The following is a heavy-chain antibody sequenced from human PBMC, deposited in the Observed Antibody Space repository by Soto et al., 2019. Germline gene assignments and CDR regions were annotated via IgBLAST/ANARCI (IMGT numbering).Heavy chain of an antibody. CDR3: ARVRYSSRSPDFDY. V-gene: IGHV3-30*03. D-gene: IGHD6-13*01. J-gene: IGHJ4*02. Sequence: QVQLVESGGGVVQPGRSLRLSCAASGFTFSSYSMHWVRQAPGKGLEWVAVISYDGSNTYYADSVKARFTISRDNSENTLYLQINSLRAEDTAVYYCARVRYSSRSPDFDYWGQGTLVTVSS. CDR2: ISYDGSNT. CDR1: GFTFSSYS.